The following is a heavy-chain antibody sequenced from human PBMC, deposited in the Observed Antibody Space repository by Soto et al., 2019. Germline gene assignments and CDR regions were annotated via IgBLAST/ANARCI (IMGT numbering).Heavy chain of an antibody. V-gene: IGHV5-51*01. CDR3: ARHPLTYYYDSSGYIRGYYYYGMDV. CDR2: TYPGDSDT. J-gene: IGHJ6*02. CDR1: GYSFTSYW. D-gene: IGHD3-22*01. Sequence: GESLKISCKGSGYSFTSYWIGWVRQMPGKGLEWMGITYPGDSDTRYSPSFQGQVTISADKSISTAYLQWSSLKASDTAMYYCARHPLTYYYDSSGYIRGYYYYGMDVWGQGTTVTVSS.